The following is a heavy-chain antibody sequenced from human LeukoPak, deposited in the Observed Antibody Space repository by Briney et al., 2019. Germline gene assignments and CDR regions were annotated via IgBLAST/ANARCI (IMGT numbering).Heavy chain of an antibody. V-gene: IGHV3-13*04. J-gene: IGHJ4*02. CDR3: SRVGSSGWPNYFDS. D-gene: IGHD6-19*01. CDR2: IGTSGDT. Sequence: GGSLRLSCAASGFTFSSYDMHRVRQATGKGLEWVSVIGTSGDTYYAGSVKGRFTISRENAKNSLYLQMNSLTAGDTAVYFCSRVGSSGWPNYFDSWGQGALVTVSS. CDR1: GFTFSSYD.